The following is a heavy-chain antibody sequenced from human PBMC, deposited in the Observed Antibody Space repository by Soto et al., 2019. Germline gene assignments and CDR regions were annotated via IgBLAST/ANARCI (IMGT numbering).Heavy chain of an antibody. V-gene: IGHV1-69*02. J-gene: IGHJ6*03. CDR1: GGTFSSYT. CDR3: AGVFGVVIRSYYYYYMDV. D-gene: IGHD3-3*01. CDR2: IIPILGIA. Sequence: ASVKVSCKASGGTFSSYTISLVRQAPGQGLEWMGRIIPILGIANYAQKFQGRVTITADKSTSTAYMELSSLRSEDTAVYYCAGVFGVVIRSYYYYYMDVWGKGTTVTVSS.